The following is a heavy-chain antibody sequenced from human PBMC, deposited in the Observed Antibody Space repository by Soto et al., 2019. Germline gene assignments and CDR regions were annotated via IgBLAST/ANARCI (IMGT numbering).Heavy chain of an antibody. D-gene: IGHD6-19*01. V-gene: IGHV1-18*04. CDR3: GRGLGGGWYYFDY. J-gene: IGHJ4*02. Sequence: QGHLVQSGVEVKEPGASVRVSCKASGYSFINYGIGWVRQAPGQGLEWMGWITVNSGNTNYPQKFQGRVTMTTDTSTSRAYMELRSLTSDDTAVYYCGRGLGGGWYYFDYWGPGTLVTVSS. CDR1: GYSFINYG. CDR2: ITVNSGNT.